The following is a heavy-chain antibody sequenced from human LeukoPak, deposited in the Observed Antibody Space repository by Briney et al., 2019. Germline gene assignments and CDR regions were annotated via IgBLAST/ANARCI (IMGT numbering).Heavy chain of an antibody. J-gene: IGHJ4*02. CDR1: GYTFTGYY. V-gene: IGHV1-2*06. Sequence: ASVKVSCKASGYTFTGYYIHWVRQAPGQGLEWMGRINPNSGGTNYAQEFQGRVTMTRDTSISTAYMEMNRLRSDDTAVYYCARVDILDPKDYWGQGTLVTVSS. CDR2: INPNSGGT. CDR3: ARVDILDPKDY. D-gene: IGHD3-9*01.